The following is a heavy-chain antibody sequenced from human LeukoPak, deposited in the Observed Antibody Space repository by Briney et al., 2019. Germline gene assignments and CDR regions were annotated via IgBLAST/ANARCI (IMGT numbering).Heavy chain of an antibody. D-gene: IGHD5-24*01. CDR2: ISSSSSYI. J-gene: IGHJ4*02. CDR1: GFTFSSYS. CDR3: ARVGRDGYNEAFDY. Sequence: GSQRLSCAASGFTFSSYSMNWVRQAPGKGLEWVSSISSSSSYIYYADSVKGRFTISRDNAKNSLYLQMNSLRAEDTAVYYCARVGRDGYNEAFDYWGQGTLVTVSS. V-gene: IGHV3-21*01.